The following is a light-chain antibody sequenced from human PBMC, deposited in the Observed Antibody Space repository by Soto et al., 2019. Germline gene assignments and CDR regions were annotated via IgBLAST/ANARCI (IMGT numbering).Light chain of an antibody. J-gene: IGKJ4*01. V-gene: IGKV1-12*01. CDR1: QDAGTW. CDR3: QHADGLRALT. Sequence: DIQMTQSLPFVSASVGDRVTISCRASQDAGTWLSWFHQKPGGAPNLLIFHTSRLQRGVPSRFAGRGSGTEFSLTISSMQPEDFGTYYCQHADGLRALTFGGGTTVEI. CDR2: HTS.